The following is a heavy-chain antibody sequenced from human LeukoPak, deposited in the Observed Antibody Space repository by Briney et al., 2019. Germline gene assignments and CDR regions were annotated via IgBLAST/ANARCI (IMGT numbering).Heavy chain of an antibody. Sequence: PSETLSLTCTVSGGSISSRNYYWGWIRQPPGKGLEWIGNVFYSGGAYYNLSLKSRIAISVDTSKNQFSLKLSSVTAADTAVYYCARGNYYDSSGYYPSRRYYYYYMDVWGKGTTVTVSS. CDR3: ARGNYYDSSGYYPSRRYYYYYMDV. J-gene: IGHJ6*03. CDR2: VFYSGGA. CDR1: GGSISSRNYY. V-gene: IGHV4-39*07. D-gene: IGHD3-22*01.